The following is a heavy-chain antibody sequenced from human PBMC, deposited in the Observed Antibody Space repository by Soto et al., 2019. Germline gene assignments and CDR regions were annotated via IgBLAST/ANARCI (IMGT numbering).Heavy chain of an antibody. CDR2: IVPIVDTS. V-gene: IGHV1-69*13. D-gene: IGHD5-12*01. J-gene: IGHJ4*02. CDR3: VRVVAIPGYPDN. Sequence: GASVKVSCKTSGGTFSSYAISWVRQAPGQGLEWIGGIVPIVDTSTYAQKFQGRFTITADESTSTVYMELSSLRSDDTAVYYCVRVVAIPGYPDNWGQGTLVTVSS. CDR1: GGTFSSYA.